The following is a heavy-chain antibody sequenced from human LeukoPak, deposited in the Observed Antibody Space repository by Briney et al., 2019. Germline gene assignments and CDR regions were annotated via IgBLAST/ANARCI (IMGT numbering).Heavy chain of an antibody. CDR1: GFTFTDDY. V-gene: IGHV1-2*02. CDR2: IGPHSSAT. J-gene: IGHJ4*02. CDR3: AREGNGLLSKDFDY. D-gene: IGHD2/OR15-2a*01. Sequence: ASVKVSCKSSGFTFTDDYIHWVRQAPGQGLEWMGYIGPHSSATSSPQEFQGRVTMTRDTSMSTAYMELTRLTSDDTAVYYCAREGNGLLSKDFDYWGQGTLVTVSS.